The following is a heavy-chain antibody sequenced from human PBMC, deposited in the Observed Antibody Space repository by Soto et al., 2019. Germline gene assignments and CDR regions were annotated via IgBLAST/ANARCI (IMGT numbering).Heavy chain of an antibody. J-gene: IGHJ5*02. CDR1: GDSISSTFW. CDR2: IYYSGST. CDR3: ARSIDP. V-gene: IGHV4-31*03. Sequence: SETLSLTCRVSGDSISSTFWWTWVRQPPGKGLEWIGYIYYSGSTSYNPSLKSRVTISVDTSKNQFSLKLTSMTAADTAVYYCARSIDPWGQGTLVTVSS.